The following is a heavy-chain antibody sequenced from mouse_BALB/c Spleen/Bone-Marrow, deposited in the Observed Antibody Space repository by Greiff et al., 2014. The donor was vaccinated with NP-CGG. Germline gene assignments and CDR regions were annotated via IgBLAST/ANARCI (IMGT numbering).Heavy chain of an antibody. J-gene: IGHJ4*01. CDR1: GDSITSGY. Sequence: EVQLVESGPSLVKPSQTLSLTCSVTGDSITSGYWNWIRKFPGNKLEYMGFISYSSSTYYNPSLESRISITRDTSKNLYYLQLNSVTTEDSATYYCARSGSSGYHYYAMDYWGQGTSVTVSS. V-gene: IGHV3-8*02. D-gene: IGHD3-1*01. CDR3: ARSGSSGYHYYAMDY. CDR2: ISYSSST.